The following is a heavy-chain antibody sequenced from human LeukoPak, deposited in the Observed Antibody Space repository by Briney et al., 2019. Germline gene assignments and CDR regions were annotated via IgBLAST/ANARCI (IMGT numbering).Heavy chain of an antibody. J-gene: IGHJ4*02. D-gene: IGHD6-19*01. V-gene: IGHV3-21*01. CDR2: ISSTSSYI. CDR3: ATTGVAVAGTWGFDC. CDR1: RFTFSSYS. Sequence: GGSLRLSCAASRFTFSSYSMNWVRQAPGKGLEWVSSISSTSSYIYYADSVKGRFIISRDNPMNSLYLQMNSLRAEDTAVYYCATTGVAVAGTWGFDCWGQGTLVTVSS.